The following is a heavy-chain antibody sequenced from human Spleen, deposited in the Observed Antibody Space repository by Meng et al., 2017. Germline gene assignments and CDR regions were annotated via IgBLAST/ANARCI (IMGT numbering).Heavy chain of an antibody. CDR2: VSDSGTST. CDR3: ANGKTGTYDY. CDR1: GFTFTTYV. V-gene: IGHV3-23*04. J-gene: IGHJ4*02. D-gene: IGHD7-27*01. Sequence: VQLVASGGGVVQPGSSLRLSCTASGFTFTTYVIHWFRQAPGKRLEWVSTVSDSGTSTYYADSVKGRFTISRDNSKNTLYLQMNSLRAEDTAVYYCANGKTGTYDYWGQGTLVTVSS.